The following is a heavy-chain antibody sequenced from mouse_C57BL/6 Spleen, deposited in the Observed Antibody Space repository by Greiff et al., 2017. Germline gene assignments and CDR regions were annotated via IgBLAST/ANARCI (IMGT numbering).Heavy chain of an antibody. J-gene: IGHJ2*01. CDR2: LYPRSGNT. V-gene: IGHV1-81*01. CDR3: ARSTDYYGSSIYYFDY. Sequence: QVQLQQSGAELARPGASVKLSCKASGYTFTSYGISWVKQRTGQGLEWIGELYPRSGNTYYNEKFKGKATLTADKSSSTAYMELRSLTSEDSAVYFWARSTDYYGSSIYYFDYWGQGTTLTVSS. D-gene: IGHD1-1*01. CDR1: GYTFTSYG.